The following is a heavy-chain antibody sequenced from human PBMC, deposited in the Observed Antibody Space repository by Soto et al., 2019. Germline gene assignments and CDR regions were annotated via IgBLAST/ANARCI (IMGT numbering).Heavy chain of an antibody. Sequence: SETLSLTCSVSGASISSGHYYWTWIRQHPGKGLEWLGSIYNTGSTSYNPSLTSRLSISVDTSENHFSLRLFSVTVADTAVYYCALALGPTTGLDYWGQGSLVTAPQ. J-gene: IGHJ4*02. CDR1: GASISSGHYY. CDR2: IYNTGST. CDR3: ALALGPTTGLDY. D-gene: IGHD7-27*01. V-gene: IGHV4-31*03.